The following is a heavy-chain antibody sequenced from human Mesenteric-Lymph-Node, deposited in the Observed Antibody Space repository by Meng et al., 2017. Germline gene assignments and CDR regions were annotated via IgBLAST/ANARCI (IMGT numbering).Heavy chain of an antibody. CDR2: INHSGST. D-gene: IGHD3-16*01. J-gene: IGHJ3*02. CDR1: GGSFSGYY. V-gene: IGHV4-34*01. Sequence: GSLRLSCAVYGGSFSGYYWSWIRQPPGKGLEWIGEINHSGSTNYNPSLKSRVTISVDTSKNQFSLKLSSVTAADTAVYSWAREGWGDPFDAFDIWGQGTMVTVSS. CDR3: AREGWGDPFDAFDI.